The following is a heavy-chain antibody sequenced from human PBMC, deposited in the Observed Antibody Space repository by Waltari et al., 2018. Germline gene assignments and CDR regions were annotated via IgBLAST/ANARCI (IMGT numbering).Heavy chain of an antibody. Sequence: QVDLQQAGPGLVTPSETLSLTCTVPGGFISSHYWRWIRQSPGKGLEWIGFSYYGGDKNYNPSFKSRVTISVDTSKSQVSLVLTSVTAADTAVYFCAGTTWRFGNNIDSWGQGTLVTVSS. D-gene: IGHD3-3*01. CDR2: SYYGGDK. J-gene: IGHJ4*02. CDR1: GGFISSHY. V-gene: IGHV4-59*11. CDR3: AGTTWRFGNNIDS.